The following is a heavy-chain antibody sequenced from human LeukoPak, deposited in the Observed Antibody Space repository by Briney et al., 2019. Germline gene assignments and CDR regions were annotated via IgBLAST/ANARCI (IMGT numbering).Heavy chain of an antibody. Sequence: ASVKVSCKASGYTFTTYDINWVRQATGQGLEWMGYMNPNSGNTGYAQKFQGRLTMTRNTSITTAYMELRSLRSDDTAVYYCARDCSSTSCSFDYWGQGTLVTVSS. CDR2: MNPNSGNT. V-gene: IGHV1-8*01. CDR3: ARDCSSTSCSFDY. CDR1: GYTFTTYD. D-gene: IGHD2-2*01. J-gene: IGHJ4*02.